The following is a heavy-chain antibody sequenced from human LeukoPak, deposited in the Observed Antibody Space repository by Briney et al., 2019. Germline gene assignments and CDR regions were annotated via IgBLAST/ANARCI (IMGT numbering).Heavy chain of an antibody. CDR1: GFTFSSYD. CDR2: LTYSGGNT. CDR3: AKVTYDCVLWSSRSDSFDY. V-gene: IGHV3-23*01. Sequence: GGSMRLSCAASGFTFSSYDMNWVRQAPGKGLEWVSALTYSGGNTYYADSVKGRFTISRDNSKNTLYLQMNSLRAEDTAVYSCAKVTYDCVLWSSRSDSFDYGGRGPLVTVSS. J-gene: IGHJ4*02. D-gene: IGHD3-16*02.